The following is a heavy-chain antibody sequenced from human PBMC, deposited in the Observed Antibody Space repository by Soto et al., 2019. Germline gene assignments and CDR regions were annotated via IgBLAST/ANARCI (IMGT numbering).Heavy chain of an antibody. V-gene: IGHV3-74*01. CDR1: GFTFRNYW. J-gene: IGHJ6*02. CDR3: IRGGVLYGLDV. D-gene: IGHD2-8*01. CDR2: INGDGRSA. Sequence: EEQLVESGGDLVQPGGSLTLSCAVSGFTFRNYWMHWVRQAPGEGLAWVSQINGDGRSATYADSVRGRFTISRDNAKNILYLQMNSLSAEDTAVYYCIRGGVLYGLDVWGQGTSVTVSS.